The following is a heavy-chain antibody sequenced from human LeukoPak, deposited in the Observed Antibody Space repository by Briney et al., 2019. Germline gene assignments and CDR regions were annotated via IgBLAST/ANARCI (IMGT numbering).Heavy chain of an antibody. V-gene: IGHV4-39*01. CDR2: IYYSGST. D-gene: IGHD3-22*01. CDR3: ARSSSGYYYVYGY. Sequence: SETLSLTCTVSGGSISSSSYYWGWIRQPPGKGLEWIGSIYYSGSTYYNPSLKSRVTISVDTSKNQFSLKLSSVTAADTAVYYCARSSSGYYYVYGYWGQGTLVTVSS. J-gene: IGHJ4*02. CDR1: GGSISSSSYY.